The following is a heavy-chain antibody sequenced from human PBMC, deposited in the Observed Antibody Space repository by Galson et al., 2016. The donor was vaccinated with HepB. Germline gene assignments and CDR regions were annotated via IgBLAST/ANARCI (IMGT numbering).Heavy chain of an antibody. CDR3: ARGTQRSTSWSRRQVYYYGLDV. D-gene: IGHD6-13*01. CDR1: GFTFNNYG. Sequence: SLRLSCAASGFTFNNYGMHWVRQAPGKGLEWVALIWYDGRNKYYADSVKGRFTISRDNSKNTLYLQMNCLRAEDTAVYYCARGTQRSTSWSRRQVYYYGLDVWGQGTTVTVSS. V-gene: IGHV3-33*01. J-gene: IGHJ6*02. CDR2: IWYDGRNK.